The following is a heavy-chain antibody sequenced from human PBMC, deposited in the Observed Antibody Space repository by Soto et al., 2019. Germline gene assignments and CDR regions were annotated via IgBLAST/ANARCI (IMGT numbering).Heavy chain of an antibody. D-gene: IGHD3-16*01. CDR3: ARGVHIWGSYRYYFDY. CDR2: INHSGST. CDR1: GGSFSGYY. V-gene: IGHV4-34*01. J-gene: IGHJ4*02. Sequence: QVQLQQWGAGLLKPSETLSLTCAVYGGSFSGYYWSWIRQPPGKGLEWIGEINHSGSTNYNPSLKSRVTISVDTSKNQFSLKLSSVTAADTAVYYCARGVHIWGSYRYYFDYWGQGTLATVSS.